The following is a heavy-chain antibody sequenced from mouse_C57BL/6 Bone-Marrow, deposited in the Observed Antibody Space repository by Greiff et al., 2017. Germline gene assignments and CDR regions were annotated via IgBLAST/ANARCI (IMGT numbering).Heavy chain of an antibody. J-gene: IGHJ3*01. Sequence: EVQLQESGTVLARPGASVKMSCKTSGYTFTSYWMHWVKQRPGQGLEWIGAIYPGNSDTSYNQKFKGKAKLTTVTAASTAYMELSSLTNEDSAVYYCTKGVLTKGFAYWGQGTLVTVSA. CDR3: TKGVLTKGFAY. D-gene: IGHD1-1*01. CDR1: GYTFTSYW. V-gene: IGHV1-5*01. CDR2: IYPGNSDT.